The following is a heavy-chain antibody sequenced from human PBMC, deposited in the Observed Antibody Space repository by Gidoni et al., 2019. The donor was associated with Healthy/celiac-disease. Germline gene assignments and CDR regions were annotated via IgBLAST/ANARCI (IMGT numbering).Heavy chain of an antibody. V-gene: IGHV1-69*01. CDR1: GATFSRYA. CDR3: ARVIVVVPVRQLDYYYGMDV. Sequence: VQSVQSGAEVKRRGSPVKVSCKASGATFSRYAVTRVRQAPGQGLEWMGGIIPIFGTANYAQKFQGRVTITADESTSTAYMELSSLRSEDTAVYYCARVIVVVPVRQLDYYYGMDVWGQGTTVTVSS. CDR2: IIPIFGTA. D-gene: IGHD2-2*01. J-gene: IGHJ6*02.